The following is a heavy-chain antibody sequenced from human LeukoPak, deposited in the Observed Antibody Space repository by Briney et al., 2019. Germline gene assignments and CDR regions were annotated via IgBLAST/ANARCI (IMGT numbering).Heavy chain of an antibody. CDR3: ASAGCSSTSCYAYDN. V-gene: IGHV1-2*02. D-gene: IGHD2-2*01. J-gene: IGHJ4*02. Sequence: ASVKVSCKASGYTFTDYNMHWVRQAPGQGLEWMGWINPYSGVTNYAQKFQARVTMTRDTSIRTAYMEMSSLESEDTAVYYCASAGCSSTSCYAYDNWRQATLVTVSS. CDR2: INPYSGVT. CDR1: GYTFTDYN.